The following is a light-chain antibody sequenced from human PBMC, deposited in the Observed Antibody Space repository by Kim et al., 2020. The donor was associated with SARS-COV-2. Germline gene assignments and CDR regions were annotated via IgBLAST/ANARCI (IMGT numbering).Light chain of an antibody. CDR1: QSVLYSSNNKNY. CDR2: WAS. CDR3: QQYYSTPQT. J-gene: IGKJ1*01. V-gene: IGKV4-1*01. Sequence: ATINCKSSQSVLYSSNNKNYLALYQQKPGQPPKLLIYWASTRESGVPDRFSGSGSGTDFTLTISSLQAEDVAVYYCQQYYSTPQTFGQGTKVEIK.